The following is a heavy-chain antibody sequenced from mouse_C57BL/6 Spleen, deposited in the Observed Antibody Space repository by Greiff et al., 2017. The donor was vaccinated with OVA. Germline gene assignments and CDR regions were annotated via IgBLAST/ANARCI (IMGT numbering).Heavy chain of an antibody. CDR3: AREYYGKMFDY. V-gene: IGHV1-50*01. J-gene: IGHJ2*01. Sequence: QVQLQQPGAELVKPGASVKLSCKASGYTFTSYWMQWVKQRPGQGLEWIGEIDPSDSCTNYNQKFKGKATLTVDTSSSTAYMQLSSLTSEDSAVYYCAREYYGKMFDYWGQGTTLTVSS. CDR1: GYTFTSYW. D-gene: IGHD2-1*01. CDR2: IDPSDSCT.